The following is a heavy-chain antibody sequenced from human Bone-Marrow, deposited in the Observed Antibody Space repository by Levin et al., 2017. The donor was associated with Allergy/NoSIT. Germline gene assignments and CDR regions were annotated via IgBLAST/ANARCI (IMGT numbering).Heavy chain of an antibody. CDR1: GFSVSRNY. CDR3: ARNGVGTAAGTP. Sequence: GGSLRLSCAASGFSVSRNYMSWVRQAPGKGLEWVSLIYSGGDTQYADSVKGRFTISRDNSRNTLYLQMNSLRGDATAVYYCARNGVGTAAGTPWGQGTLVTVSS. D-gene: IGHD6-13*01. CDR2: IYSGGDT. V-gene: IGHV3-66*01. J-gene: IGHJ4*02.